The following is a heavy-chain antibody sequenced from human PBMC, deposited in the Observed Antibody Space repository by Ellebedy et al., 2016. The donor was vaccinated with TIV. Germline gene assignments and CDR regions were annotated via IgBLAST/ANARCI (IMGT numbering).Heavy chain of an antibody. CDR1: GLTFSSHA. CDR2: ITESGGNT. V-gene: IGHV3-23*01. CDR3: ARDPVGVGPAFEI. D-gene: IGHD4-23*01. J-gene: IGHJ3*02. Sequence: PGGSLRLSCAASGLTFSSHAMSWVRQAPGKGLELVSSITESGGNTYYADSVKGRFTISRDNSKNTLYLQMNSLRAEDTAVYYCARDPVGVGPAFEIWGQGTMVTVSS.